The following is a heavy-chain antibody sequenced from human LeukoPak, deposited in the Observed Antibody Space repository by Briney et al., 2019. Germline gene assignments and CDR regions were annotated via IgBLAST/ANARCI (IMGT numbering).Heavy chain of an antibody. CDR1: GSTFSSYA. D-gene: IGHD3-10*01. CDR2: ISGGGGGT. CDR3: AKDLSTLVRGVITL. V-gene: IGHV3-23*01. Sequence: PGASLRLSCAASGSTFSSYAMSWVRQAPGKGLEWVSAISGGGGGTYYADSVKGRFTISRDNSKNTLYLQMNSLRAEDTAVYYCAKDLSTLVRGVITLWGQGALVTVSS. J-gene: IGHJ4*02.